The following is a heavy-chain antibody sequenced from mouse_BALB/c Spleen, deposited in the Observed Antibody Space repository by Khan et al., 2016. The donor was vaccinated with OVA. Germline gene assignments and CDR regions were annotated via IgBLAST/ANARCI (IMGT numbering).Heavy chain of an antibody. D-gene: IGHD2-2*01. CDR2: IDPFNGGT. J-gene: IGHJ3*01. Sequence: QLQQSGPELMKPGASVKISCKASGYSFTSYYIHWVKQSHGKSLEWIGYIDPFNGGTSYNPKFKGKATLTVDKSSSTAYMHLSSLTSDDSAFSSCARHGYVAWFAYWGQGTLVTVSA. CDR1: GYSFTSYY. V-gene: IGHV1S135*01. CDR3: ARHGYVAWFAY.